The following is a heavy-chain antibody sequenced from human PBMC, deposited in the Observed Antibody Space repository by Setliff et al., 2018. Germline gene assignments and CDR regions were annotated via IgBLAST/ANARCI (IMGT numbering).Heavy chain of an antibody. CDR3: ARSYGSGSYHYYYGMDV. CDR1: GFTFNSFA. V-gene: IGHV1-58*01. D-gene: IGHD3-10*01. J-gene: IGHJ6*02. Sequence: GASVKVSCKASGFTFNSFALQWVRQARGQRLEWIGWIVVGSGNTNYAEKFQERVTFTRDMSTITAYMGLSSLRAEDTALYYCARSYGSGSYHYYYGMDVWGQGTTVTVSS. CDR2: IVVGSGNT.